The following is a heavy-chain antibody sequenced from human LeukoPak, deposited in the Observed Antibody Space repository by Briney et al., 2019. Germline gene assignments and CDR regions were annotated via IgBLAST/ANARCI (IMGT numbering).Heavy chain of an antibody. CDR1: GFTVSSNY. CDR3: AKDSTYSGSYSDY. D-gene: IGHD1-26*01. Sequence: PGGSLRLSCAASGFTVSSNYMSWVRQAPGKGLEWVSTISGSDGNTYYADSVKGRFTISRDNSKNTLYLQMSSLRAEDTAVYYCAKDSTYSGSYSDYWGQGTLVTVSS. V-gene: IGHV3-23*01. J-gene: IGHJ4*02. CDR2: ISGSDGNT.